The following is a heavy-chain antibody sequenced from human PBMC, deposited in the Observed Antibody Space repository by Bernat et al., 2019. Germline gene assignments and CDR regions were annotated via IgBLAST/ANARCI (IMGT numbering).Heavy chain of an antibody. Sequence: QITLKESGPTLVKPTQTLTLTCTFSGFSLSTSGVGVGWIRQPPGKALEWLALIYWDDDKRYSPSLKSRLTITKDTSKNQVVLTMTNMDPVDTATYYWAHSPSIVVVTGALYSGYDFDYWGQGTLVTVSS. D-gene: IGHD2-2*01. CDR1: GFSLSTSGVG. CDR3: AHSPSIVVVTGALYSGYDFDY. V-gene: IGHV2-5*02. J-gene: IGHJ4*02. CDR2: IYWDDDK.